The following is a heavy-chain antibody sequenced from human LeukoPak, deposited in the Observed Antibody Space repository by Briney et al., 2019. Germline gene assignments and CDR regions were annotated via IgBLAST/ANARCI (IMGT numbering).Heavy chain of an antibody. CDR1: GFTFSSYG. CDR3: AKVGEYGGNSGWFDP. V-gene: IGHV3-30*18. D-gene: IGHD4-23*01. CDR2: ISYDGSNK. J-gene: IGHJ5*02. Sequence: GRSLRLSCAASGFTFSSYGMHWVRQAPGKGLEWVAVISYDGSNKYYADSVKGRFTIPRDNSKNTLYLQMNSLRAEDTAVYYCAKVGEYGGNSGWFDPWGQGTLVTVSS.